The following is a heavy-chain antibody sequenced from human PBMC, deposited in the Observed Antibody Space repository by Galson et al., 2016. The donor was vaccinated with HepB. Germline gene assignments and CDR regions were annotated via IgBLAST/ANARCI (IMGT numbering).Heavy chain of an antibody. V-gene: IGHV2-5*02. D-gene: IGHD1-14*01. Sequence: PALVKPTQTLTLTCNFSGFSLTSGVVGVGWLRQPPGKALEWLALIYGDDDKTFSPSLRSRVTITKDTSKNQVVLRLTNVDPLYTATYFCAHRQRGTTFDYWGQGILVAVSS. CDR2: IYGDDDK. CDR1: GFSLTSGVVG. CDR3: AHRQRGTTFDY. J-gene: IGHJ4*02.